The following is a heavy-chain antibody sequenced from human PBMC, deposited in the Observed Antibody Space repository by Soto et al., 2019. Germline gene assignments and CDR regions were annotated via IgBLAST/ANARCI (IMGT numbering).Heavy chain of an antibody. J-gene: IGHJ6*02. CDR3: ARDLPTLDV. V-gene: IGHV1-18*01. Sequence: QVQLVQSGAEVKKPGASVKVSCKASGYTFTSYGISWVRQAPGQGLEWMGWIRAYNGNTNYSQKLQGRVTMTRDITTRTAYMELRSLRSHYASCYYCARDLPTLDVWGHGTTVTVS. CDR2: IRAYNGNT. CDR1: GYTFTSYG.